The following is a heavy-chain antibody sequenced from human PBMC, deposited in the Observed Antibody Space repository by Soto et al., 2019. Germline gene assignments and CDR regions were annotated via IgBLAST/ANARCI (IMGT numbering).Heavy chain of an antibody. Sequence: EVQLVESGGGLVQPGGSLRLSCAASGFTFSSYSMNWVRQAPGKGLEWVSYISTSSSAIYYADSVKGRFTISRDNAKNSLNLQMNSLRDEDTAVYYCARDERPTWDWGQGTLVTVSS. CDR3: ARDERPTWD. CDR1: GFTFSSYS. J-gene: IGHJ4*02. CDR2: ISTSSSAI. D-gene: IGHD7-27*01. V-gene: IGHV3-48*02.